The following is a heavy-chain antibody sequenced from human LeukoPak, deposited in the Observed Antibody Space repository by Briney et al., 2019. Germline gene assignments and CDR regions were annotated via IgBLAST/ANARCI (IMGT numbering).Heavy chain of an antibody. J-gene: IGHJ2*01. CDR1: GGSISSYY. CDR3: ARGYSSRWGSSEYFDL. V-gene: IGHV4-59*01. D-gene: IGHD6-13*01. CDR2: IYYSGST. Sequence: SETLSLTCTVSGGSISSYYWSWIRQPPGKGLEWIGYIYYSGSTNYNPSLKSRVTISVDTSKNQLSLKLSSVTAADTAVCYCARGYSSRWGSSEYFDLWGRGTLVTVSS.